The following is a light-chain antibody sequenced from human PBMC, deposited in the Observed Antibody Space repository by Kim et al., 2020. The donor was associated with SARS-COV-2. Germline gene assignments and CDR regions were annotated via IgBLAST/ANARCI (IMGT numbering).Light chain of an antibody. CDR2: DNN. CDR3: ATWDSRLNERV. Sequence: QSVLTQPPSVSAAPGQKVTMSCSGSNSNIEKNLVSWYQQFPGTAPKLLIYDNNKRPSGIPDRFAGSKSGASATLDITGLQTADEADYYCATWDSRLNERVFGGGTQLTVL. V-gene: IGLV1-51*01. CDR1: NSNIEKNL. J-gene: IGLJ3*02.